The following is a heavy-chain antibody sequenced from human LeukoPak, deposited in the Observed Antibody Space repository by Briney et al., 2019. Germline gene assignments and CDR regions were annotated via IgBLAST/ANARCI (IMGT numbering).Heavy chain of an antibody. J-gene: IGHJ4*02. Sequence: GASLKISCHASGYRLTTDWIGRVRQVPGKGLEWMGMIYPGDSDTRYSPSFQGQVTISADTSINTAFLQWSSLKASDTAMYFCARHHEPPTYYTDYWGQGTLVTVSS. CDR2: IYPGDSDT. CDR3: ARHHEPPTYYTDY. CDR1: GYRLTTDW. V-gene: IGHV5-51*01.